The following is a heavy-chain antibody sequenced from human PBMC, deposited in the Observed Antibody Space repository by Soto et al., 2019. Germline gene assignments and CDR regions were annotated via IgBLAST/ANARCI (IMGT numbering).Heavy chain of an antibody. V-gene: IGHV3-48*03. D-gene: IGHD3-10*01. Sequence: GGSRRLSWAASGFTFSRFELHGVGPAPGKGLEWISYISSSGSTAYYASSVEGRFTISRDNANNSVYLQMDSLRAEDTALYYCTRAAWFPYLSFYWGQGALVTVSS. CDR3: TRAAWFPYLSFY. J-gene: IGHJ4*02. CDR2: ISSSGSTA. CDR1: GFTFSRFE.